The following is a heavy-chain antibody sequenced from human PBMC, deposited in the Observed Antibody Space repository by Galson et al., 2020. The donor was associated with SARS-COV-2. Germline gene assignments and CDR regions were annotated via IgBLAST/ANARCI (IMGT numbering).Heavy chain of an antibody. CDR3: ARDFFEDDSSGYGWWFDP. CDR1: GFTFSSYW. V-gene: IGHV3-74*01. D-gene: IGHD3-22*01. J-gene: IGHJ5*02. CDR2: INSDGSST. Sequence: GGSLRLSCAASGFTFSSYWMHWVRQAPGKGLVWVSRINSDGSSTSYADSVKGRFTISRDNAKNTLYLQMNSLRAEDTAVYYCARDFFEDDSSGYGWWFDPWGQGTLVTVSS.